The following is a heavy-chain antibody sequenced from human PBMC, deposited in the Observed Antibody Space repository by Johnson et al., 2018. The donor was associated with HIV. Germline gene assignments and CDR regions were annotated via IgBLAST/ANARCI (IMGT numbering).Heavy chain of an antibody. V-gene: IGHV3-11*04. Sequence: QVQLVESGGGLVKPGGSLRLSCVVSGFTFSDYYMSWIRQAPGKGLEWVSYISSSGNTMYYADSVKGRFTISRDNAKNSLYLQMNSLRAEDTAVYYWARDRVVTVDKAMGYDAFDIWGQGTMVTVSS. CDR2: ISSSGNTM. CDR1: GFTFSDYY. J-gene: IGHJ3*02. D-gene: IGHD5-18*01. CDR3: ARDRVVTVDKAMGYDAFDI.